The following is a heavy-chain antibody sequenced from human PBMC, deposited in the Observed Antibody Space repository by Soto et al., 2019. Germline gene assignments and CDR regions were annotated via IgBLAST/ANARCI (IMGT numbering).Heavy chain of an antibody. D-gene: IGHD2-2*02. CDR3: ARGVVPAAIRAESYYYYYMDV. CDR1: GFTFSDYY. CDR2: ISSSSSYI. Sequence: GGSLRLSCAASGFTFSDYYMSWIRQAPGKGLEWVSYISSSSSYIYYADSVKGRFTISRDNAKNSLYLQMNSLRAEDTAVYYCARGVVPAAIRAESYYYYYMDVWGKGTTVTVSS. J-gene: IGHJ6*03. V-gene: IGHV3-11*06.